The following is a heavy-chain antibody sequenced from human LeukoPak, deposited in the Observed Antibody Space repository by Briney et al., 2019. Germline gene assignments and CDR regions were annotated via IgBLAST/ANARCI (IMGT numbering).Heavy chain of an antibody. Sequence: SETLSLACTVSGVSISSYYWSWIRQPPGKGLEWIGYISYSGSTNYNPSLKSRVTMSADTSKNQFSVELSSVTAADTAMYYCARGPAADTAYWGQGTLVTVSS. CDR1: GVSISSYY. CDR2: ISYSGST. CDR3: ARGPAADTAY. J-gene: IGHJ4*02. V-gene: IGHV4-59*01. D-gene: IGHD2-2*01.